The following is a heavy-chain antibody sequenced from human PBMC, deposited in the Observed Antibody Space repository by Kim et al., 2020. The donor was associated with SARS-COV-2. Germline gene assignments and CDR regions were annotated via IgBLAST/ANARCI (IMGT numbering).Heavy chain of an antibody. CDR2: VNHNGDT. J-gene: IGHJ5*02. D-gene: IGHD3-9*01. Sequence: SETLSLTCAVYGGSFSGYYWSWIRQPPGKGLEWIGEVNHNGDTNYNPSLKSRVTISLGASKTQFSLKLNSVTTADTAVYYCATLRYFDVPWGQGTLVTVSS. CDR1: GGSFSGYY. CDR3: ATLRYFDVP. V-gene: IGHV4-34*01.